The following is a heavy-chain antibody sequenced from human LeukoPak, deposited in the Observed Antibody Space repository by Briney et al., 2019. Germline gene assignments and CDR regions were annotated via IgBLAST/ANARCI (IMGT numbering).Heavy chain of an antibody. J-gene: IGHJ5*02. CDR2: INHSGST. CDR3: ARESGYRPFDP. Sequence: SETLSLTCAVYGGSFSGYYRSWIRQPPGKGLEWIGEINHSGSTNYNPSLKSRVTISVDTSKNQFSLKLSSVTAADTAVYYCARESGYRPFDPWGQGTLVTVSS. CDR1: GGSFSGYY. V-gene: IGHV4-34*01. D-gene: IGHD3-22*01.